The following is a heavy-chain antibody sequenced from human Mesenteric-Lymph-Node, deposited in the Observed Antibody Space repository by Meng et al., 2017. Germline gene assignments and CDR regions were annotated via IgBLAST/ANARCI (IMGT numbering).Heavy chain of an antibody. CDR2: IWYDGSKK. D-gene: IGHD1-14*01. Sequence: GGSLRLSCAASGFTFSSYGMHWVRQAPVKGLEWVADIWYDGSKKYYADSVKGRFTISRDNSKNTLYLQMGNLSAEDTAVYYCARGRGEPDYYYYGMDVWGQGTTVTVSS. CDR3: ARGRGEPDYYYYGMDV. V-gene: IGHV3-33*01. CDR1: GFTFSSYG. J-gene: IGHJ6*02.